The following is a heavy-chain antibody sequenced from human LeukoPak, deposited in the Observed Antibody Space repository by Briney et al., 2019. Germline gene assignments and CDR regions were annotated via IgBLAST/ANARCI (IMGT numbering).Heavy chain of an antibody. Sequence: GGSLRLSCAASGFTFDDYAMHWVRQAPGKGLEWVSLISGDGGSTYYADSVEGRFTISRDNSKNSLYLQMNSLRTEDTALYYCALGSYGFWGQGTLVTVSS. CDR3: ALGSYGF. CDR2: ISGDGGST. CDR1: GFTFDDYA. D-gene: IGHD5-18*01. V-gene: IGHV3-43*02. J-gene: IGHJ4*02.